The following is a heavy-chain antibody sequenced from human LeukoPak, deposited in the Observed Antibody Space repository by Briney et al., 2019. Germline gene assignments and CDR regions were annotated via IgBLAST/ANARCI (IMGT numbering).Heavy chain of an antibody. CDR3: AKDPGYCSGGFCFYFDF. CDR1: GFTFNTYA. D-gene: IGHD2-15*01. CDR2: ISYDGNNE. Sequence: GGSLRLSCAASGFTFNTYAMHWVRHVPGKGLDWVAGISYDGNNEYYAASVKGRFTVSRDNSKNTLYLQMNCLRPEDTSVYYCAKDPGYCSGGFCFYFDFWGQGTLVTVSS. J-gene: IGHJ4*02. V-gene: IGHV3-30*18.